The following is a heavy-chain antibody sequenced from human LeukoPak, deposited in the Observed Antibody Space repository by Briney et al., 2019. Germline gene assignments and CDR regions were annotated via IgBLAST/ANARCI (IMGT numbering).Heavy chain of an antibody. CDR2: IGSSGSPI. J-gene: IGHJ4*02. CDR1: GFTFSDYY. Sequence: GGSLRLSCAASGFTFSDYYMSWFRQAPGKGPEWVSYIGSSGSPIYYADSVKGRFTISRDNAKNSLFLQMNSLRAEDTAIYYCARALRDSSWYYEYWGQGTLVTVSS. CDR3: ARALRDSSWYYEY. D-gene: IGHD6-13*01. V-gene: IGHV3-11*01.